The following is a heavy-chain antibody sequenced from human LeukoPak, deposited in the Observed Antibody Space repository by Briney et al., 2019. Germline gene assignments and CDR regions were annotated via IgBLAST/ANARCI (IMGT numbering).Heavy chain of an antibody. D-gene: IGHD6-13*01. J-gene: IGHJ4*02. CDR3: ARDSGYSSSWAFDY. V-gene: IGHV3-30*02. CDR1: GFTFSNYG. CDR2: IRYDGSNK. Sequence: GGSLRLSCTASGFTFSNYGMHWVRQAPGKGLEWVAFIRYDGSNKYYADSVKGQFTISRDNPKNTLYLQMNTLRAEDTAVYYCARDSGYSSSWAFDYWGQGTLVTVSS.